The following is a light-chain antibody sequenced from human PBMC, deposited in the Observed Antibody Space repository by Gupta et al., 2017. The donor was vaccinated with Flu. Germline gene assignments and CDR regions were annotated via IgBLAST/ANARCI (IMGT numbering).Light chain of an antibody. J-gene: IGKJ5*01. CDR1: QSISSN. CDR3: QQYDDWPPIT. Sequence: EIVMIHSPDTLSVSPGERATLSCRASQSISSNLAWYQHKPGRAPRLLIYGASTRATGIADRFSGSGSGTEFTLTISSRESEDFAVYYCQQYDDWPPITFGQGTRLEIK. CDR2: GAS. V-gene: IGKV3-15*01.